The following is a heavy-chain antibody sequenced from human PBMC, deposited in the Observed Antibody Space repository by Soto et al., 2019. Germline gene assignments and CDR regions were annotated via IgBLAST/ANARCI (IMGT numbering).Heavy chain of an antibody. CDR1: GFTFSSTW. CDR2: IYSDGSIT. Sequence: TGGSLRLSCIASGFTFSSTWMHWVRQAPGRGLVWVSHIYSDGSITAYADSVKGRFTISRDNARNMMYLQMNSLRVEDTAVYYCATDGSYAQHVWGQGTTVTVSS. V-gene: IGHV3-74*01. CDR3: ATDGSYAQHV. J-gene: IGHJ6*02. D-gene: IGHD2-2*01.